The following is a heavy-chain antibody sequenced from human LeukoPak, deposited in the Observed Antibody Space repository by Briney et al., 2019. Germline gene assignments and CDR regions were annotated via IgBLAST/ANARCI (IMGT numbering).Heavy chain of an antibody. CDR2: IIPIFGTA. V-gene: IGHV1-69*05. CDR3: ARGWDDAFDI. CDR1: GGTFSSYA. J-gene: IGHJ3*02. D-gene: IGHD1-26*01. Sequence: GASVKVSCKASGGTFSSYAISWVRQAPGQGLEWMGGIIPIFGTANYAQKFQGRVTITTDESTSTAYMELSSLRSEDTAVYYCARGWDDAFDIWGQGTMVTVSS.